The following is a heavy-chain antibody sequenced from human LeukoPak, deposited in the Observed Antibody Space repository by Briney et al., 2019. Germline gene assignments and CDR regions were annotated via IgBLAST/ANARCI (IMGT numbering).Heavy chain of an antibody. CDR1: GFTFSSYA. CDR2: ISYDGSNK. V-gene: IGHV3-30-3*01. D-gene: IGHD5-12*01. Sequence: PGGSLRLSCVASGFTFSSYAMHWVRQAPGKGLEWVAVISYDGSNKYYADSVKGRFTITRDNSKNTLYLQMNSLRAEDTAVYYCARDRVSGFLDYWGQGTLVTVSS. CDR3: ARDRVSGFLDY. J-gene: IGHJ4*02.